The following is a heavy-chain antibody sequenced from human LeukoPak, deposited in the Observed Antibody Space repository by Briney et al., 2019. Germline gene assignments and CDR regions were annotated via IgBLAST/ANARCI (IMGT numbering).Heavy chain of an antibody. CDR3: ARANYDGSDY. CDR1: GGSISSYY. Sequence: KPSETLSLTCTVSGGSISSYYWSWIRQPAGKGLEWIGRIYTSGTTNYNPSFKSRVTMSVDTSKNQFSLKMRSVTAADTAVYYCARANYDGSDYWGQGTLVTVSS. J-gene: IGHJ4*02. CDR2: IYTSGTT. V-gene: IGHV4-4*07. D-gene: IGHD3-22*01.